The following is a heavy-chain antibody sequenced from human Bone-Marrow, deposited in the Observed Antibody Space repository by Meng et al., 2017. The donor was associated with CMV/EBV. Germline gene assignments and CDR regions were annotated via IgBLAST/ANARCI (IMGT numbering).Heavy chain of an antibody. J-gene: IGHJ6*02. CDR2: IIPILGIA. CDR3: ARDGPFRDYYYGMDV. Sequence: SVKVSCKASGGTFSSYTISWVRQAPGQGLEWMGRIIPILGIANYAQKLQGRVTITADKSTSTAYMELSSLRSEDTAVYYCARDGPFRDYYYGMDVWGQGTTVTVSS. V-gene: IGHV1-69*04. CDR1: GGTFSSYT.